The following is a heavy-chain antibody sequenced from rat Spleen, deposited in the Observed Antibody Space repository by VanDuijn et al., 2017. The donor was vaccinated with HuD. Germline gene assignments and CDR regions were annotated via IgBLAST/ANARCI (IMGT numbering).Heavy chain of an antibody. D-gene: IGHD1-4*01. Sequence: EVQLVESGGGLVQPGRSLKLSCAASGFTFSNYYMAWVRQAPERGLEWVGTIIYDGSYSYYRDSVKGRFTISRENAKCTLYLQIDSLRSEDTATYYYARQTTGYFDFWGPGTMVTVSS. J-gene: IGHJ1*01. CDR3: ARQTTGYFDF. CDR1: GFTFSNYY. CDR2: IIYDGSYS. V-gene: IGHV5S10*01.